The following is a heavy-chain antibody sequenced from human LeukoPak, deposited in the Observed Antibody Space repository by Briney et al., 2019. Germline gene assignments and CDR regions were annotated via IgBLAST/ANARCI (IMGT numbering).Heavy chain of an antibody. Sequence: GGSLRLSCAASGLTVNTNYMSWVRQAPGKGLEWVSVLYSGGDTYYADSVKGRFTISRDNFKNTLYLQMNSLRGEDTAVYFCARSNWYFDLWGRGTLVTVSS. CDR1: GLTVNTNY. D-gene: IGHD2-8*01. V-gene: IGHV3-53*01. CDR3: ARSNWYFDL. J-gene: IGHJ2*01. CDR2: LYSGGDT.